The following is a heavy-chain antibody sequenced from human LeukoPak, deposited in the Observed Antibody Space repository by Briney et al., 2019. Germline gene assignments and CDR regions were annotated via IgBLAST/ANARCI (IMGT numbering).Heavy chain of an antibody. J-gene: IGHJ4*02. CDR1: GFTFSSYV. Sequence: GGSLRLSCAASGFTFSSYVMSWVRQAPGKGLEWVSGISGSGGITNYADSVKGRFTISRDNSKSTLYLQMISLRAEDTAVYYCAKADNWNLPLDYWGQGTLVTVSS. V-gene: IGHV3-23*01. D-gene: IGHD1-7*01. CDR2: ISGSGGIT. CDR3: AKADNWNLPLDY.